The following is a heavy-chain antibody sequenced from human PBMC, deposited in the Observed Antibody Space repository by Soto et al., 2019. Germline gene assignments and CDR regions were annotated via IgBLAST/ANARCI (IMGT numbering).Heavy chain of an antibody. V-gene: IGHV1-24*01. CDR2: FDPEDGET. CDR1: GYTLTELS. D-gene: IGHD6-19*01. CDR3: VKAFRSGWPPFTRLFDY. Sequence: GASVKVSCKFSGYTLTELSMHWVRQAPGKGLEWMGGFDPEDGETIYAQKFQGRVTMTEDTSTDTAYMELSSLRLEDAAVYYCVKAFRSGWPPFTRLFDYWGQGTLVTVSS. J-gene: IGHJ4*02.